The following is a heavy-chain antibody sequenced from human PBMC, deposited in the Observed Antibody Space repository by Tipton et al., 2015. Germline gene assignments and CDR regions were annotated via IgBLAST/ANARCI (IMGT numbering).Heavy chain of an antibody. D-gene: IGHD3-3*01. Sequence: TLSLTCSVSGDSISSLHWWTWVRQPPGKGLEWIGEIHHGGTTNYNPSLRSRVTMSVDTSKNQLSLQLSSVTAADTAVYYCAREVWDTDRSGYDYWGQGTLVTVSS. J-gene: IGHJ4*02. CDR1: GDSISSLHW. CDR3: AREVWDTDRSGYDY. CDR2: IHHGGTT. V-gene: IGHV4-4*02.